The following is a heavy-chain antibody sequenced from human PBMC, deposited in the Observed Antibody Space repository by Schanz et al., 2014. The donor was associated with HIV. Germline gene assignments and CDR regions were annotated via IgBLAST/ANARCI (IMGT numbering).Heavy chain of an antibody. V-gene: IGHV3-30*03. CDR2: IYYDGTNK. Sequence: QVQLMESGGGVVQPGTPLKLSCVGSGFTFNSYGMHWVRQAPGKGLEWVALIYYDGTNKYYTDSVKGRFTISRDNSKNTMYLKMNSLRVDDTAVYYCAREREESIAYYYYGMDVWGQGTAVTVSS. CDR1: GFTFNSYG. J-gene: IGHJ6*02. CDR3: AREREESIAYYYYGMDV. D-gene: IGHD1-26*01.